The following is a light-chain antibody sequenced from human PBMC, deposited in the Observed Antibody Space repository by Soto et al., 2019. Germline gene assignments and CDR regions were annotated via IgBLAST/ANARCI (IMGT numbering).Light chain of an antibody. CDR2: EVS. J-gene: IGLJ1*01. Sequence: QPVLPQPSSVSGSHGQSLTISRTGNSSDVGAYDFVSWYQQHPDKAPKLMIYEVSNRPSGVSNRFSGSKSVNTATLTISGLQAEDEADYYCSSYTSSSTRVFGTGTKVTVL. V-gene: IGLV2-14*03. CDR3: SSYTSSSTRV. CDR1: SSDVGAYDF.